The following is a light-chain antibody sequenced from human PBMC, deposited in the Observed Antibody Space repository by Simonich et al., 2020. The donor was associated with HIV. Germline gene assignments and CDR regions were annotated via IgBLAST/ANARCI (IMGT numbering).Light chain of an antibody. V-gene: IGKV3-15*01. CDR1: QSVSSN. J-gene: IGKJ2*01. CDR3: QQYNNWPPRP. Sequence: ERVMTQSPATLSVSPGERATLSCRASQSVSSNLAWYQQKPGQAPRLLIYGASTRATGIPARFSGSGSGTEFTLTISSLQSEDFAVYYCQQYNNWPPRPFGQGTKLEIK. CDR2: GAS.